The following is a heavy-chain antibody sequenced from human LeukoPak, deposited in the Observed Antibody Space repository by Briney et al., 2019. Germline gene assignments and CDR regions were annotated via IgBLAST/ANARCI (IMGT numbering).Heavy chain of an antibody. J-gene: IGHJ4*02. D-gene: IGHD3-10*01. CDR2: IYPGDSDT. V-gene: IGHV5-51*01. Sequence: GESLKISCKGSGYSFTSYWIGWVRQMPGKGLEWMVIIYPGDSDTRYSTSFQGQVTISADKSISTAYLQWSSLKASDTAMYYCARPVGDDPYGSGSYYPTYYFDYWGQGTLVTVSS. CDR1: GYSFTSYW. CDR3: ARPVGDDPYGSGSYYPTYYFDY.